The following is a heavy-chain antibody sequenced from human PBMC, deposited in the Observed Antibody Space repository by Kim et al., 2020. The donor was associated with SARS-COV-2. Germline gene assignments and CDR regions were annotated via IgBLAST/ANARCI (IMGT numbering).Heavy chain of an antibody. CDR1: GFTVSNYA. V-gene: IGHV3-30*04. CDR2: ISNDGTNK. J-gene: IGHJ2*01. CDR3: ASGRRVVRGVRMLWY. Sequence: GGSLRLSCAASGFTVSNYALHWVRQAPGKGLECVAVISNDGTNKFYADSVKGRFTISRYNSKNTLYVHIYSLRTEDTAVYYCASGRRVVRGVRMLWY. D-gene: IGHD3-10*01.